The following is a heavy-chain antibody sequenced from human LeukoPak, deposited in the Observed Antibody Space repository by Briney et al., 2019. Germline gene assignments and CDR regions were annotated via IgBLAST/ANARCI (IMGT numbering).Heavy chain of an antibody. CDR1: GGSFSGYY. CDR2: INHSGST. Sequence: SETLSLTCAVYGGSFSGYYWSWIRQPPGKGLEWIGEINHSGSTNYNPSLKSRVTISVDTSKNQFSLKLSSVTAADTAAYYCARVGAAAGTSDYWGQGTLVTVSS. J-gene: IGHJ4*02. D-gene: IGHD6-13*01. CDR3: ARVGAAAGTSDY. V-gene: IGHV4-34*01.